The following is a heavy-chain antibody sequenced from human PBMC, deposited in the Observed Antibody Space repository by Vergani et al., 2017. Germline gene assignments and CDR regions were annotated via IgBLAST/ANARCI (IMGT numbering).Heavy chain of an antibody. V-gene: IGHV3-73*01. J-gene: IGHJ4*02. D-gene: IGHD3-10*01. CDR2: IRSKANSYAT. CDR1: GYTFSASA. Sequence: EVQLVESGGGLVQPGGSLKLSCAASGYTFSASAMHWVRQASGKGLEWVGRIRSKANSYATAYAASVKGRFTISRDDSKNTAYLQMNSLKTEDTAVYYCSYGSGSYWGQGTLVTVSS. CDR3: SYGSGSY.